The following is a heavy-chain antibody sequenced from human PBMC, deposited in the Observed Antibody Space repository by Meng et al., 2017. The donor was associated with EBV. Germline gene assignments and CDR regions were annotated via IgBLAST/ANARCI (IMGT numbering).Heavy chain of an antibody. D-gene: IGHD3-10*01. CDR3: ASESGRGYTPDY. CDR1: GGPFRYYA. J-gene: IGHJ4*02. CDR2: FLPRLGAP. Sequence: QVQLVPSGAGGKKPGSSVKVSCKTSGGPFRYYAISWVRQAPGQGLEWLGGFLPRLGAPNYAQKFHGRVKITADESTSTHYMDLSSLRSEDTAIYYCASESGRGYTPDYWGQGTLVTVSS. V-gene: IGHV1-69*01.